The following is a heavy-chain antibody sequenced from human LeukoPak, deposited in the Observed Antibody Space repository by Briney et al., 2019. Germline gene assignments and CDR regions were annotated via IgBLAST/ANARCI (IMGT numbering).Heavy chain of an antibody. CDR1: GYSISSGYY. CDR2: IFHSGST. Sequence: SETLSLTCTVSGYSISSGYYWGWIRQPPGKGLEWIGNIFHSGSTYYNPSLKSRVTISLDTSKNQFSLKLSSVTAADTAVYYCTRVRRTFYYYMDVWGKGTTVTVSS. D-gene: IGHD1-14*01. CDR3: TRVRRTFYYYMDV. J-gene: IGHJ6*03. V-gene: IGHV4-38-2*02.